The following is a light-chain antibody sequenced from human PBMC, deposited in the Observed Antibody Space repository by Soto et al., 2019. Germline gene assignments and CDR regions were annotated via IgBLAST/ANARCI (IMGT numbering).Light chain of an antibody. CDR2: EVN. Sequence: QLVLTQPASVSGSPGQSITISCTGSNSDIGDYNFVSWYQQHPGKAPKLMIYEVNNRPSGVSNRFSGSQSGNTASLTISGLQAEDEADYYCSSYTGSTTLVFGGGTKLTVL. V-gene: IGLV2-14*01. J-gene: IGLJ3*02. CDR1: NSDIGDYNF. CDR3: SSYTGSTTLV.